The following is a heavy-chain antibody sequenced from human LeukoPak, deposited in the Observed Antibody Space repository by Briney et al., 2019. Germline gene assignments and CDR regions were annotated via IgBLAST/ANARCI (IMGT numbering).Heavy chain of an antibody. CDR3: ARFAARTGKLSDYYYYMDV. CDR2: IYSGGST. J-gene: IGHJ6*03. D-gene: IGHD6-6*01. Sequence: GGSLRLSCAASGFTVSSNYMSWVRQAPGKGLEWVSVIYSGGSTYYADSVKGRFTISRDNSKNTLYLQMNSLRAEDTAVYHCARFAARTGKLSDYYYYMDVWGKGTTVTVSS. V-gene: IGHV3-66*02. CDR1: GFTVSSNY.